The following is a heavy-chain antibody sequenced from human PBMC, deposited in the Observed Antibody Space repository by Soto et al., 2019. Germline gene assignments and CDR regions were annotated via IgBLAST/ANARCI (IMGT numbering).Heavy chain of an antibody. CDR3: ARERRGFGDIDY. D-gene: IGHD3-3*01. J-gene: IGHJ4*02. CDR1: GDSVDQSY. Sequence: QVQLQASGPGLVKPSDTLSLTCTVSGDSVDQSYWSWIRQSPGKRLKWIGYIIHRGPTKYNPSLNSRVTMSLDTSKNQVSLRLTSVTAADTAIYFCARERRGFGDIDYRGLGTLVTVSS. V-gene: IGHV4-59*02. CDR2: IIHRGPT.